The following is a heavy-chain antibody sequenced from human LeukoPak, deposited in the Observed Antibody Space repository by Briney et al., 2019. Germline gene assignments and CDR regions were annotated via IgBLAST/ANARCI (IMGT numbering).Heavy chain of an antibody. CDR2: IIPIFGTA. V-gene: IGHV1-69*06. CDR3: ASRIAAAGNLYYYYYMDV. CDR1: GDTFSSYA. Sequence: GASVKVSCKASGDTFSSYAISWVRQAPGQGLEWVGGIIPIFGTANYAQKFQGRVTITADKSTSTAYVELSSLRSEDTAVYYCASRIAAAGNLYYYYYMDVWGKGTTVTVSS. J-gene: IGHJ6*03. D-gene: IGHD6-13*01.